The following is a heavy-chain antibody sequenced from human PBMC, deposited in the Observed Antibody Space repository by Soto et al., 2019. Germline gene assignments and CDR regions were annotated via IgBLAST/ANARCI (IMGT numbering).Heavy chain of an antibody. CDR1: GGSISSYY. CDR3: AIGVWVATIYYYYTDV. V-gene: IGHV4-59*01. CDR2: IYYSGST. Sequence: PSETLSLTCTVSGGSISSYYWSWIRQPPGKGLEWIGYIYYSGSTNYNPSLQSRVTISVDTSKTQFSLKLSSVSAADTAVYYCAIGVWVATIYYYYTDVWGKGTTVTVSS. D-gene: IGHD5-12*01. J-gene: IGHJ6*03.